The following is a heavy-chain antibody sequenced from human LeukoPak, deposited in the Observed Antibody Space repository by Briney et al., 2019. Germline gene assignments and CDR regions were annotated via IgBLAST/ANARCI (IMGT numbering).Heavy chain of an antibody. CDR3: ARDEDGSGKSYYYYGMDV. V-gene: IGHV4-38-2*02. Sequence: SETLSLTCTVSGYSISSGYYWGWIRQPPGKGLEWIGSIYHSESTYYNPSLKSRVTISVDTSKNQFSLKLSSVTAADTAVYYCARDEDGSGKSYYYYGMDVWGQGTTVTVSS. J-gene: IGHJ6*02. D-gene: IGHD3-10*01. CDR2: IYHSEST. CDR1: GYSISSGYY.